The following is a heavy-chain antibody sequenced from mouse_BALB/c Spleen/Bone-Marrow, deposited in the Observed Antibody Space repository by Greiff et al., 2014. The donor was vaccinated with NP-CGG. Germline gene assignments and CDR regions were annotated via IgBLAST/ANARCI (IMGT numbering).Heavy chain of an antibody. CDR3: ASRYDTMDY. CDR1: GYTFSSYW. J-gene: IGHJ4*01. Sequence: VQLQQSGAELMKPGAPVKISCKATGYTFSSYWIEWVKQRPGHGLEWIGEILPGSGSIKYNEKFKGKATFTADTSSNTAYMQLSSLTSEDSAVYYCASRYDTMDYWGQGTSVTVSS. V-gene: IGHV1-9*01. CDR2: ILPGSGSI.